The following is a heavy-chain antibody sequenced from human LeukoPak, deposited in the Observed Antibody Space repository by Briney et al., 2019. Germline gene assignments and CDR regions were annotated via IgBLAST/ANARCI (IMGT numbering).Heavy chain of an antibody. CDR2: IYYSGST. D-gene: IGHD2-15*01. Sequence: SETLSLTCTVSGGSISSYYWSWIGQPPGKGVEWIGYIYYSGSTNYNPSLKSRVTISVDTSKNQFSLKLSSVTAADTAVYYCATYRYCSGGSCYCFDPWGQGTLVTVSS. CDR3: ATYRYCSGGSCYCFDP. J-gene: IGHJ5*02. CDR1: GGSISSYY. V-gene: IGHV4-59*01.